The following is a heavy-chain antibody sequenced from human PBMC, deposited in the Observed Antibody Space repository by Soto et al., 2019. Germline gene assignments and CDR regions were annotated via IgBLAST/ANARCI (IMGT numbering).Heavy chain of an antibody. D-gene: IGHD2-21*01. CDR2: ISGSGDST. J-gene: IGHJ4*02. Sequence: EEQLLESGGGLAQPGGSLRLSCAASGFTFRGYAMSWVRQAPGKGPEWVSGISGSGDSTYYAKSVKGRFIISRDNSKNTLYVEINSRRAEDTSVYYCAKAYGASHCHCDCCGQGTVVAASS. CDR3: AKAYGASHCHCDC. CDR1: GFTFRGYA. V-gene: IGHV3-23*01.